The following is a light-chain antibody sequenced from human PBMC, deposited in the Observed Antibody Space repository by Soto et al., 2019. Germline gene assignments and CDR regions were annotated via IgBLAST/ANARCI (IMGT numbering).Light chain of an antibody. V-gene: IGKV1-39*01. CDR3: QQSYSNSYT. J-gene: IGKJ2*01. CDR1: QSMSDS. Sequence: DIQLTQSPSSLSASVGDRITITCRASQSMSDSLNWYQQKSGQAPKLLIYNASNLESGVPSRFSGGGSGTDFTLTISSLPPDDIATYCCQQSYSNSYTFGEGTNLEIK. CDR2: NAS.